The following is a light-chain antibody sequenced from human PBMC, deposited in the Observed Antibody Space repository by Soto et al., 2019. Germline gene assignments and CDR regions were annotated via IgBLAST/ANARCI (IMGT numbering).Light chain of an antibody. J-gene: IGKJ1*01. Sequence: DVVMTQSPLSLPVTLGQPASISCRSSQSLVHSSGNTYLNWFLQRPGHSPRRLIYQVSNRDSGVQDRCSGSGSGIDFTLKISRVEADGVGVYYSMQGTYRPWTCGQGTSVEI. CDR1: QSLVHSSGNTY. CDR2: QVS. V-gene: IGKV2-30*02. CDR3: MQGTYRPWT.